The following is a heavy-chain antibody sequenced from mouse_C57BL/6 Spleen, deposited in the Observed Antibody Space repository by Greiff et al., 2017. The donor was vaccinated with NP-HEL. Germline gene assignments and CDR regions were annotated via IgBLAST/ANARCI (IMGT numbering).Heavy chain of an antibody. J-gene: IGHJ4*01. V-gene: IGHV2-2*01. CDR1: GFSLTSYG. CDR3: AKGVTPGINYAMDY. CDR2: IWSGGST. D-gene: IGHD2-5*01. Sequence: VQLQESGPGLVQPSQSLSITCTVSGFSLTSYGVHWVRQSPGKGLEWLGVIWSGGSTDYNAAFISRLSISKDNSKSQVFFKMNSLQADDTAIYYSAKGVTPGINYAMDYWGQGTSVTVSS.